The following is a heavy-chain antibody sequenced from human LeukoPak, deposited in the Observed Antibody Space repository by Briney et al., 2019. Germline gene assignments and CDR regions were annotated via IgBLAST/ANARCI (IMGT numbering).Heavy chain of an antibody. CDR2: INPNSGGT. Sequence: ASVKVSCKASGYTFTGYYMHWVRQAPGQGLEWMGWINPNSGGTNYAQKFQGRVTMTRDTSISTAYMELSRLRSDDTAVYYCARVYSSSSTTPFYWGQGTLVTVSS. V-gene: IGHV1-2*02. CDR3: ARVYSSSSTTPFY. CDR1: GYTFTGYY. D-gene: IGHD6-6*01. J-gene: IGHJ4*02.